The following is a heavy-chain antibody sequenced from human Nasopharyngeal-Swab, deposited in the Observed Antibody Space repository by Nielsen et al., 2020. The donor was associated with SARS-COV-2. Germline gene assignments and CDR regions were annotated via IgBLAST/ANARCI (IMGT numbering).Heavy chain of an antibody. V-gene: IGHV3-21*01. J-gene: IGHJ4*02. D-gene: IGHD3-22*01. CDR1: EFTFSDYV. CDR2: ISSTTNFI. CDR3: ARGFRRGSYYDNIGADS. Sequence: GESLKISCSVSEFTFSDYVMNWVRQAPGKGLEWVSSISSTTNFIFYADSVKGRFTISRDNTKNSLYLQMNTLRVADTAVYYCARGFRRGSYYDNIGADSWGQGTLVTVSS.